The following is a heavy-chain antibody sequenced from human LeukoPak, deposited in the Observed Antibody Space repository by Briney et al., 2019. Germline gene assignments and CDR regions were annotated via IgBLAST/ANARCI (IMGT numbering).Heavy chain of an antibody. Sequence: PGGSLRLSCAASGFTFSSYGMNWVRQAPGKGLEWVSSISSSGDSTYYADSVKGRFTISRDKSKNTLYLRMNSLRAEDTAVYYCAELGITMIGGVWGKGTTVTISS. CDR1: GFTFSSYG. CDR3: AELGITMIGGV. V-gene: IGHV3-23*01. D-gene: IGHD3-10*02. J-gene: IGHJ6*04. CDR2: ISSSGDST.